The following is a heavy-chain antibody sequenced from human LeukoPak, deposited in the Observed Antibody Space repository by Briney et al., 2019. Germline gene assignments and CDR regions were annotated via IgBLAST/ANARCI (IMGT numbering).Heavy chain of an antibody. Sequence: SETLSLTCNVSGGSINSNNHYWGWIRQPPGKGLEWIGYIHYSGRTNYNPSLKSRVTISVDTSKSQFSLKVSSVTTADTAVYYCARDRLAAAGNYYYYGMDVWGQGTTVTVSS. J-gene: IGHJ6*02. D-gene: IGHD6-13*01. CDR3: ARDRLAAAGNYYYYGMDV. CDR1: GGSINSNNHY. CDR2: IHYSGRT. V-gene: IGHV4-61*01.